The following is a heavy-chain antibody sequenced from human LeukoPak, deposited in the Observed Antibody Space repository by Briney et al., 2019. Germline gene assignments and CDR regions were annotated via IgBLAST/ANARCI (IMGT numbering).Heavy chain of an antibody. J-gene: IGHJ4*02. V-gene: IGHV3-64D*06. CDR3: VKKMTPGIAVAGHFDY. CDR1: GFTFSTYA. Sequence: GGSLGLSCSASGFTFSTYAMHWVRQAPGKGLECVSAISTNGGSTYYADSVKGRFTISRDNSKNTLFLQMSSLRAEDTAVYYCVKKMTPGIAVAGHFDYWGQGTLVTVSS. D-gene: IGHD6-19*01. CDR2: ISTNGGST.